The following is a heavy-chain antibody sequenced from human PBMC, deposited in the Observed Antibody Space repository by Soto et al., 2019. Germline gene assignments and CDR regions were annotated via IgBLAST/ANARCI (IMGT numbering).Heavy chain of an antibody. CDR3: ASSSGSYLQEMDY. V-gene: IGHV1-46*01. CDR2: INPSGGST. Sequence: QVQLVQSGAEVKKPGASVKVSCKASGYTFTSYYMHWVRQAPGQGLEWMGIINPSGGSTSYAQKVQGRSTMTRDTSTSTVYMELSSLRSEDTAVYYCASSSGSYLQEMDYWGQGTLVTVSS. J-gene: IGHJ4*02. D-gene: IGHD1-26*01. CDR1: GYTFTSYY.